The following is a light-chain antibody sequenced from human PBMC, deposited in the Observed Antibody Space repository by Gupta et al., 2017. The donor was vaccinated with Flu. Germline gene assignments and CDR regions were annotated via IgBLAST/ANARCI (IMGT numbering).Light chain of an antibody. CDR3: MQARQTPLT. Sequence: IVMTLSQLCLPVTPVEPASICCRSSQSLLHSNGYNYLDWYLQKPGQSPQLLIYVGSNRDSGVPDRFSGGGSGTDFTLKISRVEAEDVGIYYCMQARQTPLTFGQGTRLEIE. CDR1: QSLLHSNGYNY. V-gene: IGKV2-28*01. CDR2: VGS. J-gene: IGKJ5*01.